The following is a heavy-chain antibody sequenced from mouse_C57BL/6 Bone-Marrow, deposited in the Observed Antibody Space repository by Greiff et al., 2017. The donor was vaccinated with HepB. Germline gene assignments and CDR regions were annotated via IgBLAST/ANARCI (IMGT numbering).Heavy chain of an antibody. CDR1: GYTFTSYW. J-gene: IGHJ1*03. Sequence: QVQLQQPGAELVKPGASVKLSCKASGYTFTSYWMQWVNQRPGQGLEWIGEIDPSDSYTNYNQKFKGKATLTVDTSSSTAYMQLSSLTSEDSAVYYCARRYGSSYWYFDVWGTGTTVTVSS. V-gene: IGHV1-50*01. CDR3: ARRYGSSYWYFDV. D-gene: IGHD1-1*01. CDR2: IDPSDSYT.